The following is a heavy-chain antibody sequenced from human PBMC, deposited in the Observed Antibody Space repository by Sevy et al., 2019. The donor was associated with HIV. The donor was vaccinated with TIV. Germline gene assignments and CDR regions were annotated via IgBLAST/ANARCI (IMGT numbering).Heavy chain of an antibody. CDR2: IYAGDST. CDR1: GITVGLNY. Sequence: GGSLRLSCTTSGITVGLNYMSWVRQAPGKGLEWVSAIYAGDSTYYTDSVRGRFTISRDNSKNTLYLQMNSLRVEDTATYYCAKTRGFSGLHASDAWGQGTLVTVSS. CDR3: AKTRGFSGLHASDA. J-gene: IGHJ3*01. V-gene: IGHV3-53*01. D-gene: IGHD5-18*01.